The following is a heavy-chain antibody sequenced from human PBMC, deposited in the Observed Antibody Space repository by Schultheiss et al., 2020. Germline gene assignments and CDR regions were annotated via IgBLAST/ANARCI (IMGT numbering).Heavy chain of an antibody. D-gene: IGHD3-16*02. Sequence: SETLSLTCTVSGGSISSGGYYWSWIRQHPGKGLEWIGYIYYSGSTYYNPSLKSRVTISVDTSKNQFSLKLSSVTAADTAVYYCAIHREYYFDYWGQGTLVTVSS. J-gene: IGHJ4*02. CDR1: GGSISSGGYY. V-gene: IGHV4-31*03. CDR3: AIHREYYFDY. CDR2: IYYSGST.